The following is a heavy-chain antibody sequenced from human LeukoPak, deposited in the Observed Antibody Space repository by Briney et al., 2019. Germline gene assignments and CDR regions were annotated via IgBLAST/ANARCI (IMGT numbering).Heavy chain of an antibody. D-gene: IGHD3-10*01. V-gene: IGHV3-48*03. CDR3: ARDLYYFGSGSYVPGLPDS. J-gene: IGHJ4*02. Sequence: GGSLRLSCGASGFTFSSYEMNWVRQAPGMGLEWVSYICSRGSYIYYAESVKGRFTISRDNAKNSLYLQMNSLRAEDTAVYYCARDLYYFGSGSYVPGLPDSWGQGTLVTVSS. CDR2: ICSRGSYI. CDR1: GFTFSSYE.